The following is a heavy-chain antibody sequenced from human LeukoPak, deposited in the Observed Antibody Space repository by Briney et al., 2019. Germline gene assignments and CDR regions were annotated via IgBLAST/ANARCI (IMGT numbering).Heavy chain of an antibody. D-gene: IGHD7-27*01. CDR3: VRDGPSWGLL. CDR2: IFTTGGA. V-gene: IGHV4-4*07. Sequence: PSETLSLTCTVSGGSIGTYYWSWIRQPAGKGLEWIGRIFTTGGANYNPSLKSRVTMSLDTSKNLFSLKLNSVTAADTAVYYCVRDGPSWGLLWGQGALVTDSS. CDR1: GGSIGTYY. J-gene: IGHJ4*02.